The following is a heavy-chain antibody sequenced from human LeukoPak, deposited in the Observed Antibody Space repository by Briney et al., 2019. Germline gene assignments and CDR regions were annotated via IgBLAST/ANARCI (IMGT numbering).Heavy chain of an antibody. D-gene: IGHD5-24*01. Sequence: SVKVSCKASGGTFSSYAISWVRQAPGRGLEWMGGIIPIFGTANYAQKFQGRVTITTDESTSTAYMELSSLRSEDTAVYYCARGGDGYIHWYFDLWGRGTLVTVSS. V-gene: IGHV1-69*05. CDR2: IIPIFGTA. J-gene: IGHJ2*01. CDR3: ARGGDGYIHWYFDL. CDR1: GGTFSSYA.